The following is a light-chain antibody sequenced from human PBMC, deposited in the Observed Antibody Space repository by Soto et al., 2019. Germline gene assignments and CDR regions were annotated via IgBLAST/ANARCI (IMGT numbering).Light chain of an antibody. CDR1: QSVLVTPDNKNN. CDR2: WAF. J-gene: IGKJ2*01. V-gene: IGKV4-1*01. CDR3: QQYGSSPPYT. Sequence: DIVMTQSPDSLAVSLGERATINCKSSQSVLVTPDNKNNLAWYQQKPGQPPRLLIYWAFFRESGVPDRFSGSGSGTDFTLTISSLRAEDVAVYYCQQYGSSPPYTFGQGTKLEIK.